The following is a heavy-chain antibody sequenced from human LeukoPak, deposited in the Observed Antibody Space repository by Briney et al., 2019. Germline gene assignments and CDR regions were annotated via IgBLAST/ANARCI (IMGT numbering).Heavy chain of an antibody. CDR2: IGSSSSYI. Sequence: GGSQRLSCTASGFTFSSYSMNWVRQAPGKGLEWVSFIGSSSSYIYYADSVKGRFTISRDNAKNSLYLQMNSLRAEDTAVYYCARQTGSGLFILPGGQGTLVTVSS. CDR1: GFTFSSYS. D-gene: IGHD3/OR15-3a*01. V-gene: IGHV3-21*01. CDR3: ARQTGSGLFILP. J-gene: IGHJ4*02.